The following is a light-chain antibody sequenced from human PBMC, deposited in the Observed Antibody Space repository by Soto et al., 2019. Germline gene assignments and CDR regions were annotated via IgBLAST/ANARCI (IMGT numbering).Light chain of an antibody. J-gene: IGLJ1*01. CDR2: TVN. CDR3: SSSSDTTICV. V-gene: IGLV2-8*01. CDR1: SWDIDGYDF. Sequence: SVLAQSPSSSGPPGQAGTICCRGTSWDIDGYDFVSWYQVRPGQAIQLIIYTVNGRPSGVPRRLSASNSGRTASLTVSGLQAVDATDYYCSSSSDTTICVFGPGTKLPVL.